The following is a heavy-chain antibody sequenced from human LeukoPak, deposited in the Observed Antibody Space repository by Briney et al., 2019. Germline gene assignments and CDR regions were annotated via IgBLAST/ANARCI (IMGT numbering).Heavy chain of an antibody. CDR3: GRDLNWGAFDI. CDR2: IRANGETT. J-gene: IGHJ3*02. D-gene: IGHD7-27*01. V-gene: IGHV3-23*01. CDR1: GFTFTHYG. Sequence: GGTLRLSCAASGFTFTHYGMNWVRQAPGKGLEWVSGIRANGETTYYADSVRGRFTISRDNSRSMVWLQMNSLTAEDTAMYYCGRDLNWGAFDIRGLGTLVTVS.